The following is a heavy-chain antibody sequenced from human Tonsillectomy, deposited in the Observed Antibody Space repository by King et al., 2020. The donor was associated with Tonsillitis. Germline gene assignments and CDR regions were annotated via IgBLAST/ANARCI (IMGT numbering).Heavy chain of an antibody. V-gene: IGHV1-18*01. CDR3: ARDLMFRGVIIQEAFDY. CDR2: ISGYNSNT. J-gene: IGHJ4*02. D-gene: IGHD3-10*01. CDR1: GYTFTSYG. Sequence: VQLVESGAEVKKPGASVKVSCKASGYTFTSYGISWVRQAPGQGLEWMGWISGYNSNTNYAQKLQGRVTMTTDTSTGTAYMELRSLRSDDTAVYYCARDLMFRGVIIQEAFDYWGQGTLVTVSS.